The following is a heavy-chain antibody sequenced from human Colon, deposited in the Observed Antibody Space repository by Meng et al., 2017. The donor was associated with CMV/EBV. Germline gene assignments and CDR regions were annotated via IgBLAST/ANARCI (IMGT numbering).Heavy chain of an antibody. J-gene: IGHJ4*02. Sequence: SGFTFSSYSMKCVRQAPGKGLEWVSSISSSSSSIYYADSVKGRFTISRDNAKNSLYPQMNSLRAEDTAVYYCASGGLIVVVPAANDYWGQGTLVTVSS. CDR3: ASGGLIVVVPAANDY. V-gene: IGHV3-21*01. CDR1: GFTFSSYS. CDR2: ISSSSSSI. D-gene: IGHD2-2*01.